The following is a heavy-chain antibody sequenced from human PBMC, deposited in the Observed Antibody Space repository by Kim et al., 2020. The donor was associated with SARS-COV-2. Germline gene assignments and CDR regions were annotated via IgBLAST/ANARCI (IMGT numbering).Heavy chain of an antibody. D-gene: IGHD3-10*01. CDR1: GFTFSSYE. CDR3: ASSITMVRGVVYYFDY. V-gene: IGHV3-48*03. CDR2: ISSSGSTI. Sequence: GGSLRLSCAASGFTFSSYEMNWVRQAPGKGLEWVSYISSSGSTIYYADSVKGRFTISRDNAKNSLYLQMNSLRAEDTAVYYCASSITMVRGVVYYFDYWGQGTLVTVSS. J-gene: IGHJ4*02.